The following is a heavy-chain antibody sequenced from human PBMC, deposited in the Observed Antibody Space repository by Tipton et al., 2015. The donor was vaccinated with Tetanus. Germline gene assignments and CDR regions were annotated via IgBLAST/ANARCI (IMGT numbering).Heavy chain of an antibody. CDR3: ARTYYDDSWLDY. D-gene: IGHD3-22*01. J-gene: IGHJ4*02. Sequence: TLSLTCTVSGGSISSGGYYWSWIRQHPGKGLEWIGYIYYSGSTYYNPSLKSRVTISVDTSKNQFSLKLSSVTAADTAVYYCARTYYDDSWLDYWGQGTRVTVSS. CDR1: GGSISSGGYY. CDR2: IYYSGST. V-gene: IGHV4-31*03.